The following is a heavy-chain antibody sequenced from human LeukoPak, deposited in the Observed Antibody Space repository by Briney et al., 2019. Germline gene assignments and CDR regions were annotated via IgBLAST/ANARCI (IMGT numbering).Heavy chain of an antibody. Sequence: PSETLSLTCTVSGGSISSYYWSWIRQPPGRGLEWIGSIYYSGSTYYNPSLKSRVTIPVDTSKNQFSLKLSSVTAADTAVYYCARSLPALGFPYYMDVWGKGTTVTVSS. CDR1: GGSISSYY. V-gene: IGHV4-39*07. J-gene: IGHJ6*03. CDR2: IYYSGST. CDR3: ARSLPALGFPYYMDV. D-gene: IGHD2/OR15-2a*01.